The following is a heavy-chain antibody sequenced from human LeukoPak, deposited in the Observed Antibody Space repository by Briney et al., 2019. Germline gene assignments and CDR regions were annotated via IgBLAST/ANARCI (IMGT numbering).Heavy chain of an antibody. V-gene: IGHV3-30*18. J-gene: IGHJ4*02. CDR3: AKDRIAAAGTGEGFDY. CDR2: ISYDGSNK. D-gene: IGHD6-13*01. Sequence: PGGSLRLSCAASGFTFSSYGMHWDRQAPGKGLEWVAVISYDGSNKYYADSVQGRFTISRDNSKNTLYLQMNSLRAEDTAVYYCAKDRIAAAGTGEGFDYWGQGTLVTVSS. CDR1: GFTFSSYG.